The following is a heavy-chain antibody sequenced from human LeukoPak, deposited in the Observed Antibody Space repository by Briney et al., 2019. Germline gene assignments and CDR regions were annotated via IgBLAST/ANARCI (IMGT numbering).Heavy chain of an antibody. J-gene: IGHJ6*03. Sequence: SETLSLTCTVSGGSISSGGYYWSWIRQPPGKGLEWIGYIYHSGSTYYNPSLKSRVTISVDRSKNQFSLKLSSVTAADTAVYYCARDFPYCSSTSCPYGYYYMDVWGKGTTVTGSS. CDR3: ARDFPYCSSTSCPYGYYYMDV. V-gene: IGHV4-30-2*01. CDR2: IYHSGST. CDR1: GGSISSGGYY. D-gene: IGHD2-2*01.